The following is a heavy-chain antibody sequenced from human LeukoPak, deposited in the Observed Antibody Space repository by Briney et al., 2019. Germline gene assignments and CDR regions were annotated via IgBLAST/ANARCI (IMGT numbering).Heavy chain of an antibody. D-gene: IGHD3-22*01. CDR2: IYYSGTT. CDR1: GGSISSYY. Sequence: PSETLSLTCTVSGGSISSYYWSWIRQPPGKGLEWIGFIYYSGTTNYNPSLKSRVTMSVDTSKNQFSLKLSSVTAADTAVYYCARGSSGYYSFDHWGQGTLVTVSS. CDR3: ARGSSGYYSFDH. J-gene: IGHJ4*02. V-gene: IGHV4-59*12.